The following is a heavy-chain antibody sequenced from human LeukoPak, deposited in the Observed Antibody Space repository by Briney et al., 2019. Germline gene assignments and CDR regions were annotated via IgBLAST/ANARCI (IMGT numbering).Heavy chain of an antibody. V-gene: IGHV1-8*02. CDR1: VYTFTTYD. Sequence: ASVKVACKASVYTFTTYDIGWVRQATVQGLEWMGWMNPNSGNTGYAQKFQGRVTMTEDTSTDTAYMELTSLRSEDTAVYYCATSPGYDYWGQGTLVTVSS. CDR2: MNPNSGNT. D-gene: IGHD1-14*01. CDR3: ATSPGYDY. J-gene: IGHJ4*02.